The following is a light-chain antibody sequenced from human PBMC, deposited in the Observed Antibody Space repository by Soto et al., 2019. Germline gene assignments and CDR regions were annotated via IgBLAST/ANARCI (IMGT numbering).Light chain of an antibody. V-gene: IGKV3-20*01. CDR1: QSVSRSN. Sequence: IVLTQSPGTLSLSPGERATLSCRASQSVSRSNLAWYQQKPGQAPRLLIYGTSKRATGTPDRFSGSGSGTDFTLTITTLEPEDFAVYYCQQYYNSRTFGQGTKVEIK. J-gene: IGKJ1*01. CDR2: GTS. CDR3: QQYYNSRT.